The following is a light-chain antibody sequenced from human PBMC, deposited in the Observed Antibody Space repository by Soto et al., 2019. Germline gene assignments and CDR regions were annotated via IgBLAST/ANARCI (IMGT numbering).Light chain of an antibody. CDR3: LQHNSYPLT. V-gene: IGKV1-17*01. CDR1: QGIRND. Sequence: IRMTQSRSSFSASTGRRVTISCRASQGIRNDLGWYQQKPGKAPKGMIYAASSLQSGVPSRFSGSGSGTEFNLTISSLQPEDFATYYCLQHNSYPLTFGQGTRLEIK. CDR2: AAS. J-gene: IGKJ5*01.